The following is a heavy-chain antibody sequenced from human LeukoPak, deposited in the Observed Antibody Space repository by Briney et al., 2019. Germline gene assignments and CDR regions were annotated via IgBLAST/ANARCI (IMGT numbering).Heavy chain of an antibody. CDR3: TRDLMDYDVSTGLHHYYMDV. Sequence: GGSLRLSCAASGFIFRDYSMHWVRQAPGEGLVWVSRIKTDGITTTYADSVKGRFTISRDNAKNTLYLQMNTLRVEDTAVYYCTRDLMDYDVSTGLHHYYMDVWGQGTTVTVSS. J-gene: IGHJ6*02. D-gene: IGHD3-9*01. CDR2: IKTDGITT. CDR1: GFIFRDYS. V-gene: IGHV3-74*01.